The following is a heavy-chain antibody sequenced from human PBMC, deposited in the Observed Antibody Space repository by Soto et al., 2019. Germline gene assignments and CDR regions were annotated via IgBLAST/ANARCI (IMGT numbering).Heavy chain of an antibody. CDR2: IFYSGST. Sequence: HLQLQESGPVLVKPSETLSLTCTVSHDSISSSSYYWGWIRQPPGKGLEWIGNIFYSGSTNYNPSIKSRVTIYVDTSRNQLSLKLSSVTAADTAVYYCARHRSGSGSYDGNGMDVWGQGTTVTVSS. D-gene: IGHD3-10*01. CDR3: ARHRSGSGSYDGNGMDV. J-gene: IGHJ6*02. V-gene: IGHV4-39*01. CDR1: HDSISSSSYY.